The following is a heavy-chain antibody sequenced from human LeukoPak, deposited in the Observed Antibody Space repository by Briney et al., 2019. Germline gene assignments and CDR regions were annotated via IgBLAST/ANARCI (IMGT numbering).Heavy chain of an antibody. V-gene: IGHV7-4-1*02. CDR3: ARTTMVRGVITNKDYYYYMDV. Sequence: GASVKVSCKASGYTFTSYAMNWVRQAPGQGLEWMRWINTNTGNPTYAQGFTGRFVFSLDTSVSTAYLQISSLKAEDTAVYYCARTTMVRGVITNKDYYYYMDVWGKGTTVTVSS. D-gene: IGHD3-10*01. J-gene: IGHJ6*03. CDR1: GYTFTSYA. CDR2: INTNTGNP.